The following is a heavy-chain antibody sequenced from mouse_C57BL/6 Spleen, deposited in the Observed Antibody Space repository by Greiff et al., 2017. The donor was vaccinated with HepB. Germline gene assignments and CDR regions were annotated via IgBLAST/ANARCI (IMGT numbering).Heavy chain of an antibody. Sequence: EVKVEESGGGLVKPGGSLKLSCAASGLTFSDYGMHWVRQAPEKGLEWVAYISSGSSTIYYADTVKGRFTISRDNPKNTLFLQMTSLRSEDTAMYYCARYVVDYWGQGTTLTVSS. CDR1: GLTFSDYG. J-gene: IGHJ2*01. CDR2: ISSGSSTI. CDR3: ARYVVDY. V-gene: IGHV5-17*01.